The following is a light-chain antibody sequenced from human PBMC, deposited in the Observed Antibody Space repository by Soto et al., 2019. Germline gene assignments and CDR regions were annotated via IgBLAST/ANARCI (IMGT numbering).Light chain of an antibody. Sequence: EIVMTQSPLSLPVTPGEPASISCRSSQSLLHSNGYIYLDWYLQKPGQSPQLLISMGSDRASGVPDKFSGRGSGTDFTLKISRVEAEDVEIYYCMQALQTPLTFGGGTKVEIK. V-gene: IGKV2-28*01. CDR2: MGS. J-gene: IGKJ4*01. CDR1: QSLLHSNGYIY. CDR3: MQALQTPLT.